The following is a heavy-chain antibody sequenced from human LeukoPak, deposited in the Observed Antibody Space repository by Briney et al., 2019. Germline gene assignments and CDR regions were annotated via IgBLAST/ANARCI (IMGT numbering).Heavy chain of an antibody. D-gene: IGHD3-10*01. Sequence: GGSLRLSCAASGFTFSSYGMTWVRPAPGKGLEWVSAISGIGGSTYYADSVKGRSTISRDNSKNILYLQMNSLRAEDTAVYYCAKFGLAGSGRYHDAFDIWGQGTMVTVSS. J-gene: IGHJ3*02. V-gene: IGHV3-23*01. CDR2: ISGIGGST. CDR1: GFTFSSYG. CDR3: AKFGLAGSGRYHDAFDI.